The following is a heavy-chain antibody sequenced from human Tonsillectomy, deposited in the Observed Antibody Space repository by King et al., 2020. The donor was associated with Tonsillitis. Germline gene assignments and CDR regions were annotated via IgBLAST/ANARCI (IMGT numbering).Heavy chain of an antibody. CDR1: GFTFSSYA. V-gene: IGHV3-30*01. Sequence: VQLVESGGGVVQPGRSLRLSCAASGFTFSSYAMHWVRQAPGKGLEWVAVISYDGSNTYYADSVKGRFTISRDNSKSTLYLQMNSLRAEDTAVYYCARPSSHYGDFLYYFDYWGQGTLVTVSS. J-gene: IGHJ4*02. D-gene: IGHD4-17*01. CDR3: ARPSSHYGDFLYYFDY. CDR2: ISYDGSNT.